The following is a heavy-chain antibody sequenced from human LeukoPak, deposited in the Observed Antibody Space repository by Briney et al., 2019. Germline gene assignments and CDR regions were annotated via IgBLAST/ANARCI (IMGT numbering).Heavy chain of an antibody. CDR1: DASINSYY. Sequence: PSETLSLTCTVSDASINSYYWSWIRQPPGKGLEWIGYIYYSGSTNYNPSLKSRVTISVDTSKNQFSLKLSSVTAADTAVYYCARAPGDPGDAFDIWGQGTMVTVSS. CDR3: ARAPGDPGDAFDI. D-gene: IGHD2-21*02. J-gene: IGHJ3*02. CDR2: IYYSGST. V-gene: IGHV4-59*01.